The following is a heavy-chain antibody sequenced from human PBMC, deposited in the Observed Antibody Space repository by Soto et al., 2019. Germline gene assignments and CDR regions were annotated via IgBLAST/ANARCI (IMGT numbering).Heavy chain of an antibody. D-gene: IGHD2-8*01. CDR1: GITFSAYF. V-gene: IGHV3-11*01. J-gene: IGHJ6*03. Sequence: QVQLVESGGTLVKPGGSLRLSCAASGITFSAYFMSWIRQAPGKGLEWISYISGSDSGGNKPIEYAESVKGRFTVSRDDAKSTMFLQLDSMRDEVSGVYFCARVSAEINYYYYFCMDVWGDGTTVSVSS. CDR3: ARVSAEINYYYYFCMDV. CDR2: ISGSDSGGNKPI.